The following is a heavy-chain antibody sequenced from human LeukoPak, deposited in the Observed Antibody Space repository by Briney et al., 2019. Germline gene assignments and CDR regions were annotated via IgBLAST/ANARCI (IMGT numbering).Heavy chain of an antibody. Sequence: AASVKVSCKAYGGTFSSYAISWVRQAPGQGLEWMGGIIPIFGTANYAQKFQGRVTITTDESTSTAYMELSSRRSEDTAVYYCARDGVAGAFDIWGQGTMVTVTS. CDR1: GGTFSSYA. CDR3: ARDGVAGAFDI. D-gene: IGHD6-19*01. V-gene: IGHV1-69*05. J-gene: IGHJ3*02. CDR2: IIPIFGTA.